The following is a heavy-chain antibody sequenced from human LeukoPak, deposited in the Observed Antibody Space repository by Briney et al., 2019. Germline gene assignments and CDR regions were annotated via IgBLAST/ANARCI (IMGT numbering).Heavy chain of an antibody. Sequence: PSETLSLTCTVSGGSISSYYLSWIRQTAGKGLEWIGRMYSSGSNYNPSLKSRVTMSIDTSTNQLSLKLSSVTASDTAMYYCARRNDTYYYYYMDVWGKGTTVTVSS. D-gene: IGHD1-1*01. J-gene: IGHJ6*03. CDR3: ARRNDTYYYYYMDV. CDR2: MYSSGS. CDR1: GGSISSYY. V-gene: IGHV4-4*07.